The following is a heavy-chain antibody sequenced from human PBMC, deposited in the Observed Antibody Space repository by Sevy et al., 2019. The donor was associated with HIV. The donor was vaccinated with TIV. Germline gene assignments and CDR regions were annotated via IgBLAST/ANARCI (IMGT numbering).Heavy chain of an antibody. CDR2: INPSDGTT. Sequence: ASVKVSCKASGETFTSYYMHWVRQAPGQGLEWMGIINPSDGTTNYAQKFQGRVTMTRDTSTNTLYMELSSLRSEDTAVYYCARDWSGYGQFDYWGQGTLVTVSS. V-gene: IGHV1-46*01. D-gene: IGHD5-18*01. J-gene: IGHJ4*02. CDR1: GETFTSYY. CDR3: ARDWSGYGQFDY.